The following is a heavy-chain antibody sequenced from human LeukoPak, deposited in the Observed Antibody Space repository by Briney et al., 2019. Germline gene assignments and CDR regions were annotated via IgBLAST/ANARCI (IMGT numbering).Heavy chain of an antibody. CDR2: VYHSGST. CDR3: AADRQQGGSGSYWFDP. CDR1: RGSITTYY. J-gene: IGHJ5*02. V-gene: IGHV4-59*01. Sequence: AETLCLTCTVSRGSITTYYWSWIRQSAGKGLEGMGNVYHSGSTTYNPSLKSRVSISVDTSKNQFSLRMTSVTTADTAVYYCAADRQQGGSGSYWFDPWGQGTQVTVSS. D-gene: IGHD3-10*01.